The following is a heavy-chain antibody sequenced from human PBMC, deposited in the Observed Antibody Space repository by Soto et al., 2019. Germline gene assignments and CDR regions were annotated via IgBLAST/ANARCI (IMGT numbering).Heavy chain of an antibody. CDR1: GFTFSSYG. D-gene: IGHD3-10*01. CDR2: IWYDGSNK. J-gene: IGHJ6*02. Sequence: QVQLVESGGGVVQPGRSLRLSCAASGFTFSSYGMHWVRQAPGKGLEWVAVIWYDGSNKYYADSVKGRFTISRDNSKNTLYRQMNSLGAEETAVYYYARDRWYYGSGSYYRGVGYYGMDVWGQGTTVTVSS. CDR3: ARDRWYYGSGSYYRGVGYYGMDV. V-gene: IGHV3-33*01.